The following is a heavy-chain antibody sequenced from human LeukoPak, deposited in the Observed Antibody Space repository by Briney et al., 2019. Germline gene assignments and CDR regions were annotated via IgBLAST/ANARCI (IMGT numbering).Heavy chain of an antibody. CDR2: MSYRGST. V-gene: IGHV4-39*07. Sequence: SETLSLTCTVSGAFISGSTYYWGWVRQPPGKGLEWIGHMSYRGSTYFNPSLRSRVTMSLDTSKNQFSLKLSSVTAADTAVYYCARYHCSSASCPSFDYWGQGTLVTVSS. CDR1: GAFISGSTYY. CDR3: ARYHCSSASCPSFDY. D-gene: IGHD2-2*01. J-gene: IGHJ4*02.